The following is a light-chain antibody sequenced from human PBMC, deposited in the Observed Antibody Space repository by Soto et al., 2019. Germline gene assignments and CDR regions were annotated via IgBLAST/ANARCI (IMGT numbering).Light chain of an antibody. J-gene: IGKJ4*01. CDR1: QTINNN. V-gene: IGKV3-15*01. Sequence: VMTQAPATLSVSPGERATLSCRASQTINNNVAWYQLKDGQVPRLLIYGASTRATDVPARFSGSGSGTEFTLTISSLQSEDFAVYYCHQYNNWPPSFGGGTKVDI. CDR3: HQYNNWPPS. CDR2: GAS.